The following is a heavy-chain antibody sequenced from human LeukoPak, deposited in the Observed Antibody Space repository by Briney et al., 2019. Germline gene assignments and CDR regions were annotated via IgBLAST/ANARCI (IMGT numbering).Heavy chain of an antibody. CDR1: GGSISSGSYY. CDR2: IYTSGST. Sequence: SETLSPTCTVSGGSISSGSYYWSWIRQPAGKGLEWIGRIYTSGSTNYNPSLKSRVTISVDTSKNQFSLKLSSVTAADTAVYYCARETGDVEDDWYFDLWGRGTLVTAPS. CDR3: ARETGDVEDDWYFDL. D-gene: IGHD7-27*01. J-gene: IGHJ2*01. V-gene: IGHV4-61*02.